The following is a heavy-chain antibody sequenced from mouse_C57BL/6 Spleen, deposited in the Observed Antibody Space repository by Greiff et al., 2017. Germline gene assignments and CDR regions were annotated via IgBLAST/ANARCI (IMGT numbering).Heavy chain of an antibody. Sequence: VQLQQPGAELVKPGASVKMSCKASGYTFTSYWITWVKQRPGQGLEWIGDIYPGSGCTNYNEKFKSKATLTVDTSSSTAYMQLSSLTSEDSAVYFCARGGTTVRALDYWGQGTSLTVSS. V-gene: IGHV1-55*01. CDR1: GYTFTSYW. CDR2: IYPGSGCT. CDR3: ARGGTTVRALDY. J-gene: IGHJ2*02. D-gene: IGHD1-1*01.